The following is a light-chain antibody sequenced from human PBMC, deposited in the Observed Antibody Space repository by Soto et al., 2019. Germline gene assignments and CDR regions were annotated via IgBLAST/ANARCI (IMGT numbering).Light chain of an antibody. CDR2: GAS. J-gene: IGKJ1*01. CDR3: QQYGSSPKT. V-gene: IGKV3-20*01. CDR1: QSVSSSY. Sequence: EIVLTQSPGTLSLSPGERATLSCRASQSVSSSYLAWYQQKPGQAPRLLIYGASSRATGIPDRVSGSGSGTDFTLTISRLEPEAFAVYYCQQYGSSPKTFGQGTKVEIK.